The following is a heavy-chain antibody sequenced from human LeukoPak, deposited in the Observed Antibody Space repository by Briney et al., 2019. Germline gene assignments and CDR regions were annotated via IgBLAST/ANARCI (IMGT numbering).Heavy chain of an antibody. CDR1: GLTFSNFW. Sequence: SGGSLRLSCAASGLTFSNFWMSWVRQAPGKGLEWVANIKQDGSEKHYVDSVKGRFTISRDNAKNSLYLQMNSLRAEDTAVYYCATSYCGGDCTIDYWGQGTLVTVSS. D-gene: IGHD2-21*02. CDR2: IKQDGSEK. J-gene: IGHJ4*02. V-gene: IGHV3-7*01. CDR3: ATSYCGGDCTIDY.